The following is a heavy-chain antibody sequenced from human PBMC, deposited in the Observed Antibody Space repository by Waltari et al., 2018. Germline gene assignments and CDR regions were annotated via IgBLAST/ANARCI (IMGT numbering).Heavy chain of an antibody. CDR1: GYSISSGYY. D-gene: IGHD4-17*01. CDR3: ARHQPSTTPFDY. J-gene: IGHJ4*02. Sequence: QVQLQESGPGLVKPSETLSLTCAVSGYSISSGYYWGWIRQPPGKGLEWIGSIYHSGSTIYNPSLKRRVTIAVDTSKNQFSLKRSSGTAADTAVYYCARHQPSTTPFDYWGQGTLVTVSS. V-gene: IGHV4-38-2*01. CDR2: IYHSGST.